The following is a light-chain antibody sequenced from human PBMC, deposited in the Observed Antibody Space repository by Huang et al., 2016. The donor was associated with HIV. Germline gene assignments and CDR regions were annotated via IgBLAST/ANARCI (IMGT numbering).Light chain of an antibody. CDR2: DAS. Sequence: DIPVTQSPSSLSASVGDRGTITCQASQDIGSNLNWYQQKAGKAPKFLIYDASNLERGVPSRFSGRGSGTHVTLTITSLQPEDFATYDCQRYDDVSISFGGGTEVDI. CDR3: QRYDDVSIS. CDR1: QDIGSN. V-gene: IGKV1-33*01. J-gene: IGKJ4*01.